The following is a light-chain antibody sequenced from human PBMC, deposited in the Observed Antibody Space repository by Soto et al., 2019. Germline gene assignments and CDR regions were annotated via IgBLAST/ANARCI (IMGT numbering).Light chain of an antibody. CDR3: QHRSIWPYT. CDR1: QSVSYY. J-gene: IGKJ2*01. V-gene: IGKV3-11*01. CDR2: DAS. Sequence: EIVLTQSPATLSLSPGERATLSCRASQSVSYYLGWYQQKPGQAPRLLIYDASNRATGIPARFSGSGSGTDFTLTISSLETEDFAVYYCQHRSIWPYTFGPGTKLEIK.